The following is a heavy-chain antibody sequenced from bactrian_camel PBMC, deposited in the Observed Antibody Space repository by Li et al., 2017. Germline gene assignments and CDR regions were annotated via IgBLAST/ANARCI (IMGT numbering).Heavy chain of an antibody. V-gene: IGHV3S1*01. CDR2: IHNDGSES. D-gene: IGHD4*01. CDR1: EYTYSTYC. CDR3: AKDLFTDYAR. Sequence: HVQLVESGGGSVQAGGSLRLSCTASEYTYSTYCMGWFRQAPGKEREGVAAIHNDGSESYADSVKGRFTISRDNTKNILYLQMNSLKSEDTALYYCAKDLFTDYARWGQGTQVTVS. J-gene: IGHJ4*01.